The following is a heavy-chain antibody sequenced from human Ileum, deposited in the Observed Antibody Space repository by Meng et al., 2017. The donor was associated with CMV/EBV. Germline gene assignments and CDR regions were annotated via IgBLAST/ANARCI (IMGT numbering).Heavy chain of an antibody. CDR3: ARDALAGTRGRWFDS. CDR2: ISGGGYT. Sequence: GESLKISCAASGFTVSSNDMNWVRQAPGKGLEWVSLISGGGYTFYADSVKGRFTISRDSSKNTLYLQMDSLKAEDTALYYCARDALAGTRGRWFDSWGQGTLVTVSS. D-gene: IGHD6-19*01. J-gene: IGHJ5*01. V-gene: IGHV3-53*01. CDR1: GFTVSSND.